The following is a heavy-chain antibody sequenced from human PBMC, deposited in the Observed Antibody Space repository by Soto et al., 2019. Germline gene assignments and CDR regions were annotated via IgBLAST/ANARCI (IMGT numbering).Heavy chain of an antibody. D-gene: IGHD2-21*02. Sequence: SETLSLTCTVSGGSISSYYWSWIRQPAGKGLEWIGRIYTSGSTNYNPSLKSRVTMSVDTSKNQFSLKLSSVTAADTAVYYCARDWVVTAIPGDYYYGMDVWGKGNTVTVSA. J-gene: IGHJ6*04. CDR3: ARDWVVTAIPGDYYYGMDV. V-gene: IGHV4-4*07. CDR1: GGSISSYY. CDR2: IYTSGST.